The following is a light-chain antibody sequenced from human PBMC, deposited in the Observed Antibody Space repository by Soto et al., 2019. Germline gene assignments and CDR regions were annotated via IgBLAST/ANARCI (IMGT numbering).Light chain of an antibody. V-gene: IGKV2-28*01. CDR1: PSLLHSNGYNY. CDR2: LGS. CDR3: MQALQTPRT. Sequence: DIVMTQSPLSLPVTPGEPASISCRSSPSLLHSNGYNYLDWYLQKPGQSPQLLIYLGSNRASWVPDRLSGSGSGTDFTLKISRVEAEDVGVYYCMQALQTPRTFGQGTKVEIK. J-gene: IGKJ1*01.